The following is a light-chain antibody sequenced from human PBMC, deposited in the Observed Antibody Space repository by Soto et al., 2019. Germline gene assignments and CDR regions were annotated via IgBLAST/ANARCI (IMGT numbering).Light chain of an antibody. Sequence: DIQMTQSPSSLSASVVDRVTITFRASQNIDNYLNWYQQKPGKAPKLLIYATSTLQSGVPSRFSGSGSGTEFTLTISSLQPEDFATYYCQQSYSTPTFGQGTKVDIK. V-gene: IGKV1-39*01. J-gene: IGKJ1*01. CDR3: QQSYSTPT. CDR2: ATS. CDR1: QNIDNY.